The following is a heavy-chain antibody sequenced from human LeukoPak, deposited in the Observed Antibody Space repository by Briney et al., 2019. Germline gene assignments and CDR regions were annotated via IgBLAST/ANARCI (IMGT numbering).Heavy chain of an antibody. CDR2: IRGSGGST. CDR1: GFIFSSYA. D-gene: IGHD3-9*01. J-gene: IGHJ6*03. Sequence: PGGSLRPSCAASGFIFSSYAMNWVRQAPGKGLEWVSSIRGSGGSTYYADSVKGRFTISRDNSKNTLYLQVNSLRAEDTAVYYCAKRLGISTGYYYMDVWGKGTTVTVSS. CDR3: AKRLGISTGYYYMDV. V-gene: IGHV3-23*01.